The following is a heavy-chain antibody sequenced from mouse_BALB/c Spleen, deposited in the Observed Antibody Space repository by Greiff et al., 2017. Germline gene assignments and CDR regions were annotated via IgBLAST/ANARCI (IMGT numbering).Heavy chain of an antibody. Sequence: EVKLQESGGGLVQPGGSLKLSCAASGFDFSRYWMSWVRQAPGKGLEWIGEINPDSSTINYTPSLKDKFIISRDNAKNTLYLQMSKVRSEDTALYYSAKRRATMTGYYYALGSSGLEASVTVSS. CDR2: INPDSSTI. CDR1: GFDFSRYW. V-gene: IGHV4-1*02. D-gene: IGHD2-4*01. J-gene: IGHJ4*01. CDR3: AKRRATMTGYYYALGS.